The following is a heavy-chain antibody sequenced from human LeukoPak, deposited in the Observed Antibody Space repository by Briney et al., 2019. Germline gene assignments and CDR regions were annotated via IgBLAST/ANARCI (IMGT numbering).Heavy chain of an antibody. CDR3: ASSTMYYYDSSGRADY. Sequence: SVKVSCKASVGTFSSYAISWVRQAPGQGLEWMGRIIPIFGTANYVQKFQGRVTITTGESTSTAYMELSSPRSEDTAVYYCASSTMYYYDSSGRADYWGQGTLVTVSS. J-gene: IGHJ4*02. V-gene: IGHV1-69*05. CDR1: VGTFSSYA. CDR2: IIPIFGTA. D-gene: IGHD3-22*01.